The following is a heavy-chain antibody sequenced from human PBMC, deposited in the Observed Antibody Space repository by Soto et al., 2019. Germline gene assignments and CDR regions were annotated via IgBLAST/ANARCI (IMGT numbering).Heavy chain of an antibody. CDR3: ARYQGSGDGYNWRPDAFDI. D-gene: IGHD5-12*01. CDR2: IYPGDSDT. V-gene: IGHV5-51*01. CDR1: GYSFTSYW. Sequence: PGESLKISCKGSGYSFTSYWIGWVRQMPGKGLEWMGIIYPGDSDTRYSPSFQGQVTISADKSISTAYLQWSSLKASDTAMYYCARYQGSGDGYNWRPDAFDIWGKGTMVTVSS. J-gene: IGHJ3*02.